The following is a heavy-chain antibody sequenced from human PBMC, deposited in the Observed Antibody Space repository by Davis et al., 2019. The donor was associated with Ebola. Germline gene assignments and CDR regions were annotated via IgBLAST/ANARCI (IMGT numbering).Heavy chain of an antibody. Sequence: ASVKVSCKASGYTFTSYDINWVRQATGQGLEWMGWMNPNSGNTGYAQKFQGRVTITADKSTSTAYMELSSLRSEDTAVYYCATRTWIQLWLTSSHAQAKAAAEMDVWGQGTTVTVSS. CDR3: ATRTWIQLWLTSSHAQAKAAAEMDV. D-gene: IGHD5-18*01. V-gene: IGHV1-8*01. CDR2: MNPNSGNT. J-gene: IGHJ6*02. CDR1: GYTFTSYD.